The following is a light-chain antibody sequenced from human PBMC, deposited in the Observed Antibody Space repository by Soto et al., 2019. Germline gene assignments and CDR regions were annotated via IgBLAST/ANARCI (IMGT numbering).Light chain of an antibody. Sequence: QSALTQPPSASGSPGQSVTISCTGTSSDVGAYKYVSWYQQYPGKAPKLMIYEVIKRPSGVPDRFSGSKSGNTASLTVSGLQAEDDADYYCTSYVGSNIWVFGGGTKLTVL. J-gene: IGLJ3*02. CDR2: EVI. V-gene: IGLV2-8*01. CDR1: SSDVGAYKY. CDR3: TSYVGSNIWV.